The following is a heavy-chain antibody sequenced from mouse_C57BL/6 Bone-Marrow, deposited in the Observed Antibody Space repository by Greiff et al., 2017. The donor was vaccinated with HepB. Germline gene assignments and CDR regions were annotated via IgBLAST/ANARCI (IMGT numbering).Heavy chain of an antibody. CDR3: ARSLITDAMDY. Sequence: QVQLKESGAELARPGASVKMSCKASGYTFTSYTMHWVKQRPGKGLEWIGYINPSSGYTKYNQKFKDKATLTADKSSSTAYMQLSSLTSEDSAVYYCARSLITDAMDYWGQGTSVTVSS. CDR1: GYTFTSYT. V-gene: IGHV1-4*01. CDR2: INPSSGYT. D-gene: IGHD1-1*01. J-gene: IGHJ4*01.